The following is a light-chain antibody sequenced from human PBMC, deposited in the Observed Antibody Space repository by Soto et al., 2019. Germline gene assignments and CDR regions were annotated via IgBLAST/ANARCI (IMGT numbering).Light chain of an antibody. Sequence: QAVVTQSPSASASLGASVKLTCTLSSGHITYAIAWHQQQPEKGPRYLMKVNSDGSHSKGDGIPDRFSGSSSGAERYLTISSLQSEYEADYYCQTWGSGIVVFGGGTQLTVL. CDR2: VNSDGSH. V-gene: IGLV4-69*01. J-gene: IGLJ2*01. CDR3: QTWGSGIVV. CDR1: SGHITYA.